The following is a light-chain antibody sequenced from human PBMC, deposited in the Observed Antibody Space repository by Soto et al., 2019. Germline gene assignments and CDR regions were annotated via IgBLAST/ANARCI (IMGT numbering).Light chain of an antibody. J-gene: IGKJ4*01. CDR2: DAS. CDR1: QCLXNY. Sequence: IPVTQSTSCLSASVGDRVTITCRASQCLXNYLGWYQQKPGKVPKLLXSDASTLQSGVPSRXSGSGSGTDFTLTISSLHPEDFATYYFQKYKMAPRTFGGGTKVDIK. V-gene: IGKV1-27*01. CDR3: QKYKMAPRT.